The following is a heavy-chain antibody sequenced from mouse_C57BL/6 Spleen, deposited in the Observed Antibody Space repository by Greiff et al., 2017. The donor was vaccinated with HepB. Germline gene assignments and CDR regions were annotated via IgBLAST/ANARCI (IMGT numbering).Heavy chain of an antibody. CDR2: FYPGSGSI. CDR3: ARHEEEGNGNYEAWFAY. CDR1: GYTFTEYT. V-gene: IGHV1-62-2*01. J-gene: IGHJ3*01. D-gene: IGHD2-1*01. Sequence: VQLQQSGAELVKPGASVKLSCKASGYTFTEYTIHWVKQRSGQGLEWIGWFYPGSGSIKYNEKFKDKATLTADKSSSTVYMELSRLTSEDSAVYFCARHEEEGNGNYEAWFAYWGQGTLVTVSA.